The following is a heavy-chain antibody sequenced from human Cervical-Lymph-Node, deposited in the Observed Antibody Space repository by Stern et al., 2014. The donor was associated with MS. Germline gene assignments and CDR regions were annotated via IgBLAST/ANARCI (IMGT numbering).Heavy chain of an antibody. V-gene: IGHV3-53*01. D-gene: IGHD1-1*01. CDR3: ARDTSSPERSDW. CDR1: GFNVSRDY. Sequence: EVKLEESGGGVIQPGGSLRLSCTASGFNVSRDYMKWVRKDPGKGLEWVTLITNVGSTFYTCSVKGRFTISRDDSKNTVYLHMTSLRAEDTAMYYCARDTSSPERSDWWGQGTLVTVSS. CDR2: ITNVGST. J-gene: IGHJ4*02.